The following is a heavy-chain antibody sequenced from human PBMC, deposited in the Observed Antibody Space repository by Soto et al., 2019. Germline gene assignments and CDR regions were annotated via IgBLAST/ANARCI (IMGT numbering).Heavy chain of an antibody. V-gene: IGHV3-23*01. CDR2: ISGSGA. J-gene: IGHJ4*02. Sequence: PSETLSLTCTVSGGSISSGDYPMSWVRQAPGKGLEWVSVISGSGAFYADSVKGRFTISRDHSKNTLYLQMNSLRGDDTAVYYCAKDSWGGTVSGWSHDSWGQGTLVTVSS. D-gene: IGHD6-19*01. CDR1: GGSISSGDYP. CDR3: AKDSWGGTVSGWSHDS.